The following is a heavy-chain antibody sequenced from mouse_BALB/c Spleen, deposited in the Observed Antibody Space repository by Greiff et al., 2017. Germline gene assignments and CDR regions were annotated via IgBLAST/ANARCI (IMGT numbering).Heavy chain of an antibody. Sequence: EVQLVESGTVLARPGASVKMSCKASGYTFTSYWMHWVKQRPGQGLEWIGAIYPGNSDTSYNQKFKGKAKLTAVTSTSTAYMELSSLTNEDSAVYYCTKGTTVVAHWYFDVWGAGTTVTVSS. V-gene: IGHV1-5*01. CDR2: IYPGNSDT. CDR3: TKGTTVVAHWYFDV. D-gene: IGHD1-1*01. CDR1: GYTFTSYW. J-gene: IGHJ1*01.